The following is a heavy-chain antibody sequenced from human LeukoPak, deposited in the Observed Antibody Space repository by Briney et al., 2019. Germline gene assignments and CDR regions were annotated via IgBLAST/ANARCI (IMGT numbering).Heavy chain of an antibody. J-gene: IGHJ4*02. Sequence: GGSLRLSCAASGFTVSSNYMSWVRQAPGKGLKWVSVIYSGGSTYYADSVKGRFTISRDNSKNTLYLQMNSLRAEDTAVYYCARVGGIAVAGRGVDYWGQGTLVTVSS. V-gene: IGHV3-53*01. CDR3: ARVGGIAVAGRGVDY. CDR2: IYSGGST. D-gene: IGHD6-19*01. CDR1: GFTVSSNY.